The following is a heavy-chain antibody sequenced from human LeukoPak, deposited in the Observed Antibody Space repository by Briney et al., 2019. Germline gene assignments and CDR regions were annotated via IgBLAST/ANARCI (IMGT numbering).Heavy chain of an antibody. Sequence: GGSLRLSCTASGLTFTYYAMTWVRQAPGKGLEWVSGIVGSGGNTYYPDSVKGRFTISRDNSRNTLYLQINSLRADDTAVYYCAKDMRWGRLPGADGFDYWGQGALVTVSS. V-gene: IGHV3-23*01. CDR3: AKDMRWGRLPGADGFDY. J-gene: IGHJ4*02. CDR1: GLTFTYYA. D-gene: IGHD2-2*01. CDR2: IVGSGGNT.